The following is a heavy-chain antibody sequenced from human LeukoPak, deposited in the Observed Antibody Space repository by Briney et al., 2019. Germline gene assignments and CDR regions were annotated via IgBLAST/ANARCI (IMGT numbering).Heavy chain of an antibody. CDR3: ARDRGYCSGGSCVPPPYGMDV. CDR1: GGTFNSYA. Sequence: SVKVSCKASGGTFNSYAISWVRQAPGQGLEWMGRIIPILGIANYAQKFQGRVTITADKSTSTAYMELSSLRSEDTAVYYCARDRGYCSGGSCVPPPYGMDVWGQGTTVTVSS. CDR2: IIPILGIA. V-gene: IGHV1-69*04. D-gene: IGHD2-15*01. J-gene: IGHJ6*02.